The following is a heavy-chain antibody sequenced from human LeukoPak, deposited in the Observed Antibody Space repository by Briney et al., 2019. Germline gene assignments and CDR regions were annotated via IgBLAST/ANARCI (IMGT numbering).Heavy chain of an antibody. CDR3: ARASSGSYPGDFDY. V-gene: IGHV4-39*07. CDR2: LYYSGYT. D-gene: IGHD1-26*01. Sequence: SETLSLTCTVSGGSIGSNSLYWGWIRQPPGKGLEWIGSLYYSGYTYYNPSLKSRVTISVDTSKNQFSLKLSSVTAADTAVYYCARASSGSYPGDFDYWGQGTLVTVSS. J-gene: IGHJ4*02. CDR1: GGSIGSNSLY.